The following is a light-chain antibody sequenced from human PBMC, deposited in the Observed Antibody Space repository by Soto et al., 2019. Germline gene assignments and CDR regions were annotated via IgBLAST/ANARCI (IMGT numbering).Light chain of an antibody. CDR3: QQYGSSPIT. CDR1: QTVSSK. V-gene: IGKV3-20*01. CDR2: DTS. Sequence: EIVLTQSPGTLSLSPGERATLSCRASQTVSSKLAWYQHKPGQAPRLLIYDTSNRATGIPARFSGSGSGTDFTLTISRLEPEDFAVYYCQQYGSSPITFGQGTRLEIK. J-gene: IGKJ5*01.